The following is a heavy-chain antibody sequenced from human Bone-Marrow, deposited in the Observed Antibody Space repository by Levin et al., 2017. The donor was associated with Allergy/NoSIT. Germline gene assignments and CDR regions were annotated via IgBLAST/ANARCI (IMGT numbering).Heavy chain of an antibody. CDR3: AKDRSGSRSKGDLDY. D-gene: IGHD3-3*01. Sequence: GGSLRLSCAASGFTFSSYAMTWVRQAPGKGLEWVSTISGSGSGTYYADSVRGRFTISRDNSKNTVYLQMNSLRAEDTAIYYCAKDRSGSRSKGDLDYWGQGTLVTVSS. CDR2: ISGSGSGT. J-gene: IGHJ4*02. V-gene: IGHV3-23*01. CDR1: GFTFSSYA.